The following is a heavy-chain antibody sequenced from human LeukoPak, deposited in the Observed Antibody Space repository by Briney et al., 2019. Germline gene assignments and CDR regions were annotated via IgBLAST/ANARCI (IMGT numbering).Heavy chain of an antibody. Sequence: HSGGSLRPSCAASGLTFSSYWMHWVRQAPGKGLVWVSRINSDGSSTIYADSVKGRFTISRDNAKNTVVLQMNSLSAEDTAVYYCATGGAQYYDYWGQGTVVTVST. D-gene: IGHD3-16*01. J-gene: IGHJ4*02. CDR3: ATGGAQYYDY. CDR2: INSDGSST. CDR1: GLTFSSYW. V-gene: IGHV3-74*01.